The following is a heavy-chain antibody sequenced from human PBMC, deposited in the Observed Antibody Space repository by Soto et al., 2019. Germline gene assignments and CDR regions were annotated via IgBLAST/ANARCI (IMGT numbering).Heavy chain of an antibody. CDR3: ARGEGYCSGGSCYRWFDP. CDR2: INAGNGNT. Sequence: QVQLVQSGAEVKKPGASVKVSCKASGYTFTKYAMHWVRQAPGQRLEWMGWINAGNGNTKYSQKFQGRVTITRDTSASTAYVELSSLRSEDTAVYYCARGEGYCSGGSCYRWFDPWGQGTLVTVSS. CDR1: GYTFTKYA. J-gene: IGHJ5*02. D-gene: IGHD2-15*01. V-gene: IGHV1-3*01.